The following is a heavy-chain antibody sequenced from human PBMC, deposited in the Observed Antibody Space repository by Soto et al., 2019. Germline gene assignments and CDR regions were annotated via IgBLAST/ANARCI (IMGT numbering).Heavy chain of an antibody. CDR1: GFTFSSYA. V-gene: IGHV3-30-3*01. CDR3: ARLTVHSAFDI. CDR2: ISYDGSNK. D-gene: IGHD3-10*01. J-gene: IGHJ3*02. Sequence: VQLVESGGGVVQPGRSLRLSCAASGFTFSSYAMHWVRQAPGKGLEWVAVISYDGSNKYYADSVKGRFTISRDNSKNTLYLQMNSLRAEDTAVYYCARLTVHSAFDIWGQGTMVTVSS.